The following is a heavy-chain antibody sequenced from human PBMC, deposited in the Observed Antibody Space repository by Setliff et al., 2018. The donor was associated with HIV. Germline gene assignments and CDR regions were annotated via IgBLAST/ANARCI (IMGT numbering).Heavy chain of an antibody. CDR3: AKSNPGIGFWYFDL. J-gene: IGHJ2*01. CDR1: GFTFSSYG. V-gene: IGHV3-30*18. CDR2: ISYDGSNK. D-gene: IGHD3-10*01. Sequence: GESPKISCAASGFTFSSYGMHWVRQAPGKGLEWVAVISYDGSNKYYADSVKGRFTISRDNSKNTLNLQMNGLRAEDTAVYYCAKSNPGIGFWYFDLWGRGTLVTVSS.